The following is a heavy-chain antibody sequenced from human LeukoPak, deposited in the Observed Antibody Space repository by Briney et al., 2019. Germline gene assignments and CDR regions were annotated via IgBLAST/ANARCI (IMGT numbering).Heavy chain of an antibody. Sequence: GGSLRLSCAASGFTFSSYAMHWVRQAPGKGLEWVAVISYDGSNKYYADSVKGRFTISRDNSKNTLYLQMNSLRAEDTAVYYCARGPTLWFGELSGYWGQGTLVTVSS. V-gene: IGHV3-30*04. J-gene: IGHJ4*02. CDR1: GFTFSSYA. CDR3: ARGPTLWFGELSGY. CDR2: ISYDGSNK. D-gene: IGHD3-10*01.